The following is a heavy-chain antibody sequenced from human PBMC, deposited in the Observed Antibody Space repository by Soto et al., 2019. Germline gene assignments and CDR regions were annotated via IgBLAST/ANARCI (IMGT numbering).Heavy chain of an antibody. CDR2: IKQDGSEK. J-gene: IGHJ4*02. CDR1: GFIFSSYW. CDR3: VRDGGGYY. D-gene: IGHD2-21*01. Sequence: GGSLRLSCAASGFIFSSYWMSWVRQAPGKGLEWVANIKQDGSEKYYVDSVKGRFTISRDNAKNSLYLQMNSLRAEDTAVYYCVRDGGGYYWGQGTLVTVS. V-gene: IGHV3-7*03.